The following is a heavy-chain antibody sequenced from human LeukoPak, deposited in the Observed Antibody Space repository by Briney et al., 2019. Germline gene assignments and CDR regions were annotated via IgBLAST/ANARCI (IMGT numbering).Heavy chain of an antibody. CDR2: IKQDGSKK. D-gene: IGHD5-24*01. V-gene: IGHV3-7*04. CDR1: GFPFSSYW. CDR3: TRVGYIDEGIDY. Sequence: GGSLRLSCVASGFPFSSYWMTWVRRAPGKGLEWVANIKQDGSKKSYVDSVKGRFTISRDNAKNSLYLQMNSLRAEDTAIYYCTRVGYIDEGIDYWGQGTLVTVSS. J-gene: IGHJ4*02.